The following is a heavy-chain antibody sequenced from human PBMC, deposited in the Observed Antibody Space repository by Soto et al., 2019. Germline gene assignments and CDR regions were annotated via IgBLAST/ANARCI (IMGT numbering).Heavy chain of an antibody. CDR1: GFTFSSYA. Sequence: GGSLRLSCAASGFTFSSYAMSWVRQAPGKGLEWVSAISGSGGSTYYADSVKGRFTISRDNSKNTLYLQMNSLRAEDTAVYYCAKDQLQFLEWLLYWGNAFDIWGQGTMVTVSS. CDR2: ISGSGGST. V-gene: IGHV3-23*01. CDR3: AKDQLQFLEWLLYWGNAFDI. J-gene: IGHJ3*02. D-gene: IGHD3-3*01.